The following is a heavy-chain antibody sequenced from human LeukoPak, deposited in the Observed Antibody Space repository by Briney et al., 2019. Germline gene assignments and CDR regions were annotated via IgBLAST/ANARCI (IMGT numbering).Heavy chain of an antibody. V-gene: IGHV4-59*01. Sequence: PSETLSLTCTVSGGFISSYYWSWIRQPPGKGLEWIGYIYYSGSTNYNPSLKSRVTISVDTSKNQFSLKLSSVTAADTAVYYCARDLRGPPDVWGKGTTVTVSS. CDR1: GGFISSYY. J-gene: IGHJ6*04. CDR3: ARDLRGPPDV. CDR2: IYYSGST. D-gene: IGHD3-10*01.